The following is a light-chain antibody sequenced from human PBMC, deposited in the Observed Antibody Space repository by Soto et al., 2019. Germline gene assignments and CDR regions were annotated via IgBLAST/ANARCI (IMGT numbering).Light chain of an antibody. CDR1: SSDVGSYNR. CDR3: SSFTSSNPWV. V-gene: IGLV2-18*02. J-gene: IGLJ3*02. CDR2: EVS. Sequence: QSALTQPTSVSGSPGQSVTISCTGTSSDVGSYNRVSWYQQPPGTAPKLMIYEVSNRPSGVPDRFFGSKSGNTASLTISGLQAEDEADYYCSSFTSSNPWVFGGGTKLTVL.